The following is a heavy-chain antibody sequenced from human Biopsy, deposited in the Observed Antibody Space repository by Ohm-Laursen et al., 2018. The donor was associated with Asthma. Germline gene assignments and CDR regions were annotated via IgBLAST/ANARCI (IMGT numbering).Heavy chain of an antibody. V-gene: IGHV3-30*03. D-gene: IGHD2-15*01. CDR1: GFTFTSYG. CDR3: ARVDGVVEAATRLGGMDV. Sequence: SLRLSCTASGFTFTSYGMHWVRQTPAKGLEWVAVISFDGSNKYYADSVKGRFTISRDNSKNTLYLQMTSLSAEDSAVYYCARVDGVVEAATRLGGMDVWGQGTTVTVSS. CDR2: ISFDGSNK. J-gene: IGHJ6*02.